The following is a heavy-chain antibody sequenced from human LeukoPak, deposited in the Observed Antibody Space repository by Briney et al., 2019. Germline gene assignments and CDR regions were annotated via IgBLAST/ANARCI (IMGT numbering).Heavy chain of an antibody. CDR1: GYTFTGYY. J-gene: IGHJ4*02. CDR2: NNPNSGGT. V-gene: IGHV1-2*02. Sequence: GASVKVSCKASGYTFTGYYMHWVRQAPGQGLEWMGWNNPNSGGTNYAQKFQGRVTMTRDTSISTAYMELSRLRSDDTAVYYCARVEGAATYDFWSGSYYFDYWGQGTLVTVSS. CDR3: ARVEGAATYDFWSGSYYFDY. D-gene: IGHD3-3*01.